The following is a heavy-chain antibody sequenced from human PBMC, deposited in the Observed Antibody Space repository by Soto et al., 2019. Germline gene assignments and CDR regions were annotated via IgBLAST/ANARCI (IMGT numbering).Heavy chain of an antibody. CDR2: ISAYNGNT. J-gene: IGHJ4*02. Sequence: ASVKVSCKTSGYTFTNYDISWVRQAPGQGLEWLGWISAYNGNTDYAQKLQGRVTMTTDTSTSTAYMELRSLRSDDTAVYYCARQDLSGGSGTHARWGQGTLVTVSS. CDR3: ARQDLSGGSGTHAR. V-gene: IGHV1-18*01. D-gene: IGHD3-10*01. CDR1: GYTFTNYD.